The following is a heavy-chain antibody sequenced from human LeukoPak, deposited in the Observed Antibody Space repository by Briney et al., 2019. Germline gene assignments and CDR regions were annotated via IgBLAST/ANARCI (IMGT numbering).Heavy chain of an antibody. D-gene: IGHD3-22*01. CDR3: ARDSGYYFDY. V-gene: IGHV3-30-3*01. CDR2: ISYDGNNK. J-gene: IGHJ4*02. Sequence: SGGSLRLSCSASGFTFSSCAMHWVRQAPGKGLEWVAVISYDGNNKYYPDSVKGRFTISRDNSKNTLYLQMNSLRAEDTAVYYCARDSGYYFDYWGQGTLVTVSS. CDR1: GFTFSSCA.